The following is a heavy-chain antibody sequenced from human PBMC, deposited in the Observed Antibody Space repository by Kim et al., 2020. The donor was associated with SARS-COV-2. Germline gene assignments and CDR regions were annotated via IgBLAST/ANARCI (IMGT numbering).Heavy chain of an antibody. Sequence: GGSLRLSCAASGFTFSSYSMNWVRQAPEKGLEWVSSISSSENYIYYADSMKGRFTISRDNAKDSLFLQMNFLRAEDTAVYYCARSRYNWNDVTLYYFDSWGQGTLVTVSS. J-gene: IGHJ4*02. CDR2: ISSSENYI. D-gene: IGHD1-20*01. CDR3: ARSRYNWNDVTLYYFDS. V-gene: IGHV3-21*01. CDR1: GFTFSSYS.